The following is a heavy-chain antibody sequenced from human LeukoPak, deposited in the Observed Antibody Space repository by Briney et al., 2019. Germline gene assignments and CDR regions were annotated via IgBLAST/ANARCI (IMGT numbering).Heavy chain of an antibody. V-gene: IGHV3-23*01. CDR1: GFTFSSYA. Sequence: GGSLRLSXAASGFTFSSYAMSWVRQAPGKGLEWVSAISGSGGSTYYADSVKGRFTISRDNSKNTLYLQMNSLRAEDTAVYYCAKDPYYYDSSGYFDYWGQGTLVTVSS. D-gene: IGHD3-22*01. J-gene: IGHJ4*02. CDR3: AKDPYYYDSSGYFDY. CDR2: ISGSGGST.